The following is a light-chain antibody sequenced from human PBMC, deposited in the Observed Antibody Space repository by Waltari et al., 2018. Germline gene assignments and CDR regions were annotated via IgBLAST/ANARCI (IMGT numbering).Light chain of an antibody. CDR1: QSVSSSY. V-gene: IGKV3-20*01. J-gene: IGKJ4*01. CDR2: GAS. Sequence: EIELTQSPGTLSLSPGERATLSCRASQSVSSSYLAWYQQKPGQAPRLLIYGASSRATGIPDRFSGSGSGTDFTLTISRLEPEDFAVYYCQQYGSSPKTFGGGTKVEIK. CDR3: QQYGSSPKT.